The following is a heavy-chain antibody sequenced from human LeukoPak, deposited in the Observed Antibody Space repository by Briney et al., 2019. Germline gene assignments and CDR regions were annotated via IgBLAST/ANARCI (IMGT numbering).Heavy chain of an antibody. CDR1: GFTFSDYF. CDR3: VRSSGSHEFDY. J-gene: IGHJ4*02. Sequence: GGSLRLSCAASGFTFSDYFMSWIRQAPGKGLEWVSYISSGSYTKYADSVKGRFTISRDNAKNSLYLQMNGLRAEDTAVYYCVRSSGSHEFDYWGQGILVTVSS. V-gene: IGHV3-11*06. D-gene: IGHD1-26*01. CDR2: ISSGSYT.